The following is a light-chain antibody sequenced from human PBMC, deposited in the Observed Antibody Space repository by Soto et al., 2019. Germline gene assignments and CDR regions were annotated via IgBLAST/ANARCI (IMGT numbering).Light chain of an antibody. CDR3: QQYGSSPWT. V-gene: IGKV3D-20*01. Sequence: EIVLTQSPATLSLSPWERATLSCGASQSVSNSYLAWYQQKPGLAPRLLISDASSTATGIPDRFRGSGSGTDFTLTITRLEPEDFAVYYCQQYGSSPWTFGQGTKLEIK. CDR1: QSVSNSY. J-gene: IGKJ2*01. CDR2: DAS.